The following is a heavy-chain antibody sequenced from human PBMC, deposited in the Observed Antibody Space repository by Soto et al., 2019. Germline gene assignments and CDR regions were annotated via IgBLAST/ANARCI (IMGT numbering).Heavy chain of an antibody. CDR1: GDSISSGGYY. CDR2: IYASGNT. D-gene: IGHD2-8*01. J-gene: IGHJ5*02. V-gene: IGHV4-31*03. Sequence: QVQLLESGPGLVRPSQTLSLTCTVSGDSISSGGYYWTWIRQHPGEGLQWIAYIYASGNTYYNPSRRRRVSISGNTAQNQFVPRFNSVTAADTALYFCARWSTYGDGGTQVWFEHWGQGVLVTVSS. CDR3: ARWSTYGDGGTQVWFEH.